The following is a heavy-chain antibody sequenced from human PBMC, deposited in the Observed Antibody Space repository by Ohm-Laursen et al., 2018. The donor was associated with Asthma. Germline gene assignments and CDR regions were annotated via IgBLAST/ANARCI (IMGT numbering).Heavy chain of an antibody. V-gene: IGHV3-33*01. CDR1: GFKFKDYA. D-gene: IGHD1-26*01. Sequence: SLRLSCAASGFKFKDYAMHWVRQAPGKGLEWVAYIWYDGSKTYYGDSVKGRFTISRDNPKNTLYLQMNSLRAEDTAIYYCARIGPEWELPGREYSVHHWGQGTQVTVSS. CDR2: IWYDGSKT. J-gene: IGHJ1*01. CDR3: ARIGPEWELPGREYSVHH.